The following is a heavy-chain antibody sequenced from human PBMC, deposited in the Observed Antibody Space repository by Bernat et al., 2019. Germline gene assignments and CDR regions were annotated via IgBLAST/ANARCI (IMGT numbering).Heavy chain of an antibody. V-gene: IGHV3-74*01. CDR3: ARGDYGDYYYYGMDV. Sequence: EVQLVESGGGLVQPGGSLRLPCAASGFTFSSYWMHWVRQAPGKGLVWVSRINSDGSSTSYADSVKGRFTISRDNAKNTLYLQMNSLRAEDTAVYYCARGDYGDYYYYGMDVWGQGTTVTVSS. CDR1: GFTFSSYW. J-gene: IGHJ6*02. CDR2: INSDGSST. D-gene: IGHD4-17*01.